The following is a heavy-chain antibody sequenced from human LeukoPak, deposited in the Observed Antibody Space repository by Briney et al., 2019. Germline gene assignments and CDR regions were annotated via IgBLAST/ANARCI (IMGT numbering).Heavy chain of an antibody. J-gene: IGHJ4*02. CDR2: ISGSDGST. D-gene: IGHD2-2*01. V-gene: IGHV3-23*01. Sequence: PGGSLRLSCSASGVTFSRYAMSWVRQTPEKGLEWVSVISGSDGSTYYADSVRGRFTISRDDSGNTLFLQMNSLRAEDTAVYYCARQVSCDTTTCYAGMPPDYWGQGTLVTVSS. CDR1: GVTFSRYA. CDR3: ARQVSCDTTTCYAGMPPDY.